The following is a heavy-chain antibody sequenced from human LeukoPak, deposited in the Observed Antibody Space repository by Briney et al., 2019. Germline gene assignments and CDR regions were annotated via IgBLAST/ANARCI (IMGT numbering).Heavy chain of an antibody. Sequence: GGSLRLSCAASGFTFSSYAMHWVRQAPGKGLEWVAVISYDGSNKYYADSVKGRFTISRDNSKNTLYLQMNSLRAEDMAVYYCARGGQSSGWYGSYFDYWGQGTLVTVSS. CDR1: GFTFSSYA. CDR3: ARGGQSSGWYGSYFDY. CDR2: ISYDGSNK. V-gene: IGHV3-30*04. D-gene: IGHD6-19*01. J-gene: IGHJ4*02.